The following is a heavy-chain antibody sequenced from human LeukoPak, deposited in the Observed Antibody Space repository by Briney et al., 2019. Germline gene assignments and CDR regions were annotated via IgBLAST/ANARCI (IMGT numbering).Heavy chain of an antibody. Sequence: SETLSLTCAVYGGSFSGYYWSWIRQPPGKGLEWIGEINHSGSTNYNPSLKSRVTISVDTSENQFSLKLSSVTAADTAVYYCARGGYYDYIWGSYRSDYFDYWGQGTLVTVSS. D-gene: IGHD3-16*02. CDR3: ARGGYYDYIWGSYRSDYFDY. J-gene: IGHJ4*02. V-gene: IGHV4-34*01. CDR2: INHSGST. CDR1: GGSFSGYY.